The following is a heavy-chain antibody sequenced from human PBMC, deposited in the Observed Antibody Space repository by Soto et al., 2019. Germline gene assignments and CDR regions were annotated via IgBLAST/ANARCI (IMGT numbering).Heavy chain of an antibody. D-gene: IGHD3-10*01. V-gene: IGHV4-31*03. CDR2: IYYTGST. CDR3: ERRPTFVRGALVRVYMDV. J-gene: IGHJ6*03. CDR1: GGSITSGADY. Sequence: QVQLQESGPGLVKPSQTLSLTCTVSGGSITSGADYWTWIRQHPGKGLEWIGYIYYTGSTSYNPSLRSRLSIAGNTSKNQFSLILSSATAADTAVYYCERRPTFVRGALVRVYMDVWGKGTTVTVSS.